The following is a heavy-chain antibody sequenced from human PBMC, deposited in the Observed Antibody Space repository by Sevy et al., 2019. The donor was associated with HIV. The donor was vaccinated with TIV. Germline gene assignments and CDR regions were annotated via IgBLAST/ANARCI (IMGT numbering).Heavy chain of an antibody. V-gene: IGHV3-53*01. Sequence: GGSLRLSCAASGFTVSSNYMSWVRQAPGKGLEWVSVIYSGGSTYYADSVKGRFTISRDNSKNTLYLQMNSLRAEDTAVYYCARGIYDILTGYYPYFDYWGQRTLVTVSS. CDR3: ARGIYDILTGYYPYFDY. CDR1: GFTVSSNY. J-gene: IGHJ4*02. CDR2: IYSGGST. D-gene: IGHD3-9*01.